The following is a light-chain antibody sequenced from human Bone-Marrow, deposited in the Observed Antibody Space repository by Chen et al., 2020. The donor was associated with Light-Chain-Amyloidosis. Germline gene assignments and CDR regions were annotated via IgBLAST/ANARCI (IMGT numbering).Light chain of an antibody. V-gene: IGLV2-11*02. CDR2: DVS. Sequence: HSALTQPRSVSGFPGQPVTITCTGTSGDVGGYAVVSWYQQFPVKAPTLIIYDVSKRPSGVPDRFSGSKSGNTASLTISGLQAADEADYYCCSTAGRSTLVFGGGTTLTVL. J-gene: IGLJ2*01. CDR3: CSTAGRSTLV. CDR1: SGDVGGYAV.